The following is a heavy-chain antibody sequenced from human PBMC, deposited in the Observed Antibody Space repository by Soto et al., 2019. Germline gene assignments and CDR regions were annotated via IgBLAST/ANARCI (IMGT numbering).Heavy chain of an antibody. CDR3: AKGSIEYSASVEH. Sequence: EVQMLESGGGLVQPGGSLRLACAASGFSFTSYAMVWVRQAPGKGLEWVSVNSARGGSSYFADSVKGRLTIYRDNSKNVLTLEMNNLRAEYTDTSFCAKGSIEYSASVEHWGKGTLVIVSS. CDR2: NSARGGSS. CDR1: GFSFTSYA. D-gene: IGHD5-12*01. V-gene: IGHV3-23*01. J-gene: IGHJ4*02.